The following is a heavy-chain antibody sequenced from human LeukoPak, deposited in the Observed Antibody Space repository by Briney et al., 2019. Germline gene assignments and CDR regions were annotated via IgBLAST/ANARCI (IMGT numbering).Heavy chain of an antibody. CDR1: GFTFSSYA. CDR2: ISYDGSNK. V-gene: IGHV3-30*04. Sequence: PGGSLRLSCAASGFTFSSYAMHWVRQAPGKGLEWVAVISYDGSNKYYADSVKGRFTISRDNSKNTLYLQMNSLRAEDTAVYYCAKSSHYGSGSSYYFDYWGQGTLVTVSS. CDR3: AKSSHYGSGSSYYFDY. D-gene: IGHD3-10*01. J-gene: IGHJ4*02.